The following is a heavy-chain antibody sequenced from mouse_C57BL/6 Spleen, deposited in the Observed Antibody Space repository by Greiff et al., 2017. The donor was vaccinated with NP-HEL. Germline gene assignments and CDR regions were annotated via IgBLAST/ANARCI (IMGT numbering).Heavy chain of an antibody. CDR1: GYTFTSYW. D-gene: IGHD2-4*01. CDR3: ARGYDYDASFAY. V-gene: IGHV1-52*01. J-gene: IGHJ3*01. Sequence: QVQLQQPGAELVRPGSSVKLSCKASGYTFTSYWMHWVKQRPIQGLEWIGNIDPSDSETHYNQKFKDKATLTVDKSSSTAYMQLSSLTSEDSAVYYCARGYDYDASFAYGGQGTLVTVSA. CDR2: IDPSDSET.